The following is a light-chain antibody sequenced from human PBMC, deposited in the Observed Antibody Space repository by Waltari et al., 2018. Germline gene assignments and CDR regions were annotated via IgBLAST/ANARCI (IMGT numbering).Light chain of an antibody. J-gene: IGKJ3*01. CDR2: AAS. Sequence: DIQMTQSPSSLSASKGARVTITCRASQGISTYLVWYQQKPGKVPKLLIYAASTLQSGVPSRFSGSGSGTDFTLTISGLQPEDAATYYCQKYNRAPFTFGPGTKVHIK. CDR3: QKYNRAPFT. V-gene: IGKV1-27*01. CDR1: QGISTY.